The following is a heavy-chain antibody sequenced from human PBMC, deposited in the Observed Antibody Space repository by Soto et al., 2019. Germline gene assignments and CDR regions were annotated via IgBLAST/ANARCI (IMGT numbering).Heavy chain of an antibody. CDR2: VYHSGST. J-gene: IGHJ4*02. Sequence: SETLSLTCAVSGDSISSTFWWTWVRQPPGKGLEWIGEVYHSGSTRYNPSLKSRVTISVDRSKNQFSLKLSSVTAADTAVYYCAREGRMGTFDYWGQGALVTVSS. CDR1: GDSISSTFW. D-gene: IGHD1-1*01. V-gene: IGHV4-4*02. CDR3: AREGRMGTFDY.